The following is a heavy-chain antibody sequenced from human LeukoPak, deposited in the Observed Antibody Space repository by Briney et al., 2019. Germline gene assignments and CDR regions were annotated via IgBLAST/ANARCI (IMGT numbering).Heavy chain of an antibody. V-gene: IGHV3-21*01. D-gene: IGHD3-10*01. CDR2: INSSSGYI. J-gene: IGHJ6*03. CDR3: ARDQRFGELPYYYYYMDV. Sequence: GRSLRLSCAASGFTFSRYGMHWVRQAPGKGLEWVSSINSSSGYIYYADSVKGRFTISRDNAKNSLYLQMNSLRAEDTAVYYCARDQRFGELPYYYYYMDVWGKGTTVTVSS. CDR1: GFTFSRYG.